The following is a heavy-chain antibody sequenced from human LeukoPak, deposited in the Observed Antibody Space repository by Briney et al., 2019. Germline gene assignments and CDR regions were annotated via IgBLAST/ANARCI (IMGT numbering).Heavy chain of an antibody. J-gene: IGHJ6*03. CDR3: ARDFRVTMVRGVMGYYYYYYMDV. V-gene: IGHV1-2*02. Sequence: ASVKVSCKASGYTFTGYYMHWVRQAPGQGLEWMGWINPNSGGTNYAQKFQGRVTMTRDTSISTAYMELSRLRSDDTAVYYCARDFRVTMVRGVMGYYYYYYMDVWGKGTTVTISS. CDR2: INPNSGGT. D-gene: IGHD3-10*01. CDR1: GYTFTGYY.